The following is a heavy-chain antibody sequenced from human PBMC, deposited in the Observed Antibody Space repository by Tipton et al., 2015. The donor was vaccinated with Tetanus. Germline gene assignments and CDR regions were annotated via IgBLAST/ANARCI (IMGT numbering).Heavy chain of an antibody. D-gene: IGHD5-18*01. CDR3: ARDASRYTYGSNYFDY. Sequence: AVSGFTFSNYWMSWVRQAPGRGLEWVASIKQDGSDKNYVDSVKGRFTISRDNAKNSLYLQMSSPRAEDTAVYYCARDASRYTYGSNYFDYWGQGTLVTVSS. V-gene: IGHV3-7*01. CDR2: IKQDGSDK. CDR1: GFTFSNYW. J-gene: IGHJ4*02.